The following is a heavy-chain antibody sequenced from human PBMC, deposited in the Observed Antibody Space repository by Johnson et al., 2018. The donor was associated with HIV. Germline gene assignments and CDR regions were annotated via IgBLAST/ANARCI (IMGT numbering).Heavy chain of an antibody. CDR2: MSYDGSNK. J-gene: IGHJ3*02. CDR3: AKVHIAARWSDAFDI. V-gene: IGHV3-30*18. Sequence: QVQLVESGGGVVQPGRSLRLSCVASGFTLSTYGMHWVRQAPGKGLEWVAVMSYDGSNKYYADSVKGRFTISRDSSKNTLYLQMNSLRPEDTAVYYCAKVHIAARWSDAFDIWGQGTMVTVSS. CDR1: GFTLSTYG. D-gene: IGHD6-6*01.